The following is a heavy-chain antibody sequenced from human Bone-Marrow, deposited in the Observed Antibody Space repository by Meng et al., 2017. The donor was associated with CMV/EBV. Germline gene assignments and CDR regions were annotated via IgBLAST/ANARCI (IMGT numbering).Heavy chain of an antibody. J-gene: IGHJ6*02. CDR1: GFTFSSYE. D-gene: IGHD3-16*01. V-gene: IGHV3-48*03. CDR3: ARESPRWGYYYGMDV. CDR2: ISTSDSSV. Sequence: GGSLRLSCAASGFTFSSYEMNWVRQAPGKGLEWVSYISTSDSSVYYADSVKGRFTISRDNAKNSLYLQMNSLRAEDTAVYYCARESPRWGYYYGMDVWGQGTTVTVSS.